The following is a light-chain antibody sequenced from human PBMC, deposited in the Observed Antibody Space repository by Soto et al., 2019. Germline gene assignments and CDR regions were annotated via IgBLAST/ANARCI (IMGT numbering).Light chain of an antibody. J-gene: IGLJ1*01. Sequence: QLVLTQPPSVSGAPGQRVTISCTGSSANIGAGYDVHWYQQLPGTAPKLVIYQNSNRPSGVPDRFSGSKSGTSASLAITGLQAEDEADYYCQSYDSGLSGYVFGSGTKVTVL. CDR1: SANIGAGYD. CDR2: QNS. V-gene: IGLV1-40*01. CDR3: QSYDSGLSGYV.